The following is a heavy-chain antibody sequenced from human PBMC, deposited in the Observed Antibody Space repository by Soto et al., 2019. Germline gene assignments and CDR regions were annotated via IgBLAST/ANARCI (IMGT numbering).Heavy chain of an antibody. Sequence: GGSLRLSCAASGFTFSNAWMSWVRQAPGKGLEWVGRIKSKTDGGTTDYAAPVKGRFTISRDDSKNTLYLQMNSLKTEDTAVYYCTTETLRGVIYYYYYMDVWGKGTTVTVSS. J-gene: IGHJ6*03. CDR3: TTETLRGVIYYYYYMDV. D-gene: IGHD3-10*01. CDR2: IKSKTDGGTT. CDR1: GFTFSNAW. V-gene: IGHV3-15*01.